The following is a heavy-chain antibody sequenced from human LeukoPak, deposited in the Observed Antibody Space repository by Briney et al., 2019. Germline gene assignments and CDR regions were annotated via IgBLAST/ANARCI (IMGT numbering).Heavy chain of an antibody. CDR2: ISYDGSNK. V-gene: IGHV3-30*04. Sequence: GGSLRLSCAASGFTFSSYAMHWVRQAPGKGLEWVAVISYDGSNKYYADSVKGRFTISRDNSKNTLYLQMNSLRAEDTAVYYCARDLYYNDSSGYLDYWGQGTLVTVSS. J-gene: IGHJ4*02. CDR3: ARDLYYNDSSGYLDY. CDR1: GFTFSSYA. D-gene: IGHD3-22*01.